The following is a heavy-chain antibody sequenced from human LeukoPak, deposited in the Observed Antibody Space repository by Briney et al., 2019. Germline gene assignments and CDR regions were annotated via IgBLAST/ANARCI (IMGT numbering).Heavy chain of an antibody. J-gene: IGHJ4*02. Sequence: SETLSLTCTVSGASISSGGDYWSWLRQHPGTGLEWIGYIYYSGSTYYNPSLKSRVTISEDTSKNQFSLKLSSVTAADTAVYYCASRIGYSYGIDYWGQGTLVTVSS. CDR1: GASISSGGDY. D-gene: IGHD5-18*01. CDR2: IYYSGST. V-gene: IGHV4-31*03. CDR3: ASRIGYSYGIDY.